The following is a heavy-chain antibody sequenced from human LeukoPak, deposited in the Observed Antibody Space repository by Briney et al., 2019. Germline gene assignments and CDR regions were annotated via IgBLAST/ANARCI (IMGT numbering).Heavy chain of an antibody. CDR1: GFTFSSYA. D-gene: IGHD2-2*01. Sequence: GRSLRLSCAASGFTFSSYAMHWVRQAPGKGLEWVAVISYDGSNKYYADSVKGRFTISRDNSKNTLYLQMSSLRAEDTALYYCAKGNIAELPAAPYYWGQGTLVTVSS. J-gene: IGHJ4*02. CDR3: AKGNIAELPAAPYY. CDR2: ISYDGSNK. V-gene: IGHV3-30-3*01.